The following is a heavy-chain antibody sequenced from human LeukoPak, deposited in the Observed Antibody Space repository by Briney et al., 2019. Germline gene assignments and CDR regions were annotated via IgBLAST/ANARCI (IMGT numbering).Heavy chain of an antibody. D-gene: IGHD5-12*01. CDR2: ISGSGGST. CDR1: GFTFSSYV. CDR3: AKGGYSGYDYFDY. V-gene: IGHV3-23*01. Sequence: GGSPRLSCAASGFTFSSYVMSWVRQAPGKGLEWVSAISGSGGSTYYADSVKGRFTISRDNSKNTLYLQMNSLRAEDTAVYYCAKGGYSGYDYFDYWGQGTLVTVSS. J-gene: IGHJ4*02.